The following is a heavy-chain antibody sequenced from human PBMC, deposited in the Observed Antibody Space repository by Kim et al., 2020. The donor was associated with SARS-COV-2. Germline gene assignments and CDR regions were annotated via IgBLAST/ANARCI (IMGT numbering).Heavy chain of an antibody. Sequence: SETLSLTCTFSGGSISSGGYYWSWIRQHPGKGLEWIGYIYSSGSTYYNPSLKSRVIMSVDTSRNEFSLRLSSVTAADTAFYYCARCGYPNYFDFWGQGTLVTVSS. D-gene: IGHD5-12*01. CDR2: IYSSGST. CDR3: ARCGYPNYFDF. V-gene: IGHV4-31*03. J-gene: IGHJ4*02. CDR1: GGSISSGGYY.